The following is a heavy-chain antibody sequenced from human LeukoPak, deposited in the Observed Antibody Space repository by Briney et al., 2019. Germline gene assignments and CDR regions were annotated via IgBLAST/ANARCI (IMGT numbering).Heavy chain of an antibody. D-gene: IGHD3-22*01. CDR2: INHSGST. Sequence: SETLPLTCAVYGGSFSGYYWSWIRQPPGKGLEWIGEINHSGSTNYNPSLKSRVTISVDTSKNQFSLKLSSVTAADTAVYYCARGYYDSSGYYYNGDAFDIWGQGTMVTVSS. J-gene: IGHJ3*02. CDR1: GGSFSGYY. CDR3: ARGYYDSSGYYYNGDAFDI. V-gene: IGHV4-34*01.